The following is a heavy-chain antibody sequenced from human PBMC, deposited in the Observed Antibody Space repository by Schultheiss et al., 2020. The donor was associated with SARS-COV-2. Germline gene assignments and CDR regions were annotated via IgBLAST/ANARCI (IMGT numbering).Heavy chain of an antibody. CDR2: ISSSSSTI. J-gene: IGHJ4*02. CDR1: GFTFSNAW. CDR3: ARVARELPFDY. D-gene: IGHD1-26*01. V-gene: IGHV3-48*01. Sequence: GGSLRLSCAASGFTFSNAWMSWVRQAPGKGLEWVSYISSSSSTIYYADSVKGRFTISRDNAKNSLYLQMNSLRAEDTAVYYCARVARELPFDYWGQGTLVTVSS.